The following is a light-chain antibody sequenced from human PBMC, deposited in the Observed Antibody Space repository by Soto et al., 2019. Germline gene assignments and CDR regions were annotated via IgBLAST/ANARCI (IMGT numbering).Light chain of an antibody. CDR1: QSVSNN. CDR3: QQYNNLWT. V-gene: IGKV3-15*01. CDR2: GAS. J-gene: IGKJ1*01. Sequence: EIVMTQSPATLSVSPGERATLSCRASQSVSNNLAWYQKKPGQAPRLLIYGASTRATGIPARFSGSVSGTEFTLTISSLQSEDFAFYYCQQYNNLWTFGQGTRVDIK.